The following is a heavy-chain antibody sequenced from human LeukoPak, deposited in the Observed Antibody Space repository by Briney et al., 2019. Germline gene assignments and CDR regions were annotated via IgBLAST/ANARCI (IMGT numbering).Heavy chain of an antibody. CDR1: DDPISTNSYY. CDR3: TRGGDPYKVGNF. J-gene: IGHJ4*02. D-gene: IGHD2-21*01. Sequence: SETLTLTCTVSDDPISTNSYYWSWIRQPPGKGLECIGTLHFSGTPYYSPSLNSRISISVDTSKKQFSLELRSVTATDTAVYYCTRGGDPYKVGNFWGQGTLVTVSS. CDR2: LHFSGTP. V-gene: IGHV4-39*01.